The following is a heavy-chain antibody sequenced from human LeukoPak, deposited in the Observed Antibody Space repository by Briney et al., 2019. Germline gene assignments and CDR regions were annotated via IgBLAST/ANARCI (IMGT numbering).Heavy chain of an antibody. D-gene: IGHD5-12*01. V-gene: IGHV4-30-2*01. J-gene: IGHJ4*02. CDR3: ARDCGYSGSIDY. CDR2: IYHSGST. Sequence: SETLSLTCTVSGGSISSGGYYWSWIRQPPGKGLEWIGYIYHSGSTYYNPSLKSRVTISVDRSKNQFPLKLSSVTAADTAVYYCARDCGYSGSIDYWGQGTLVTVSS. CDR1: GGSISSGGYY.